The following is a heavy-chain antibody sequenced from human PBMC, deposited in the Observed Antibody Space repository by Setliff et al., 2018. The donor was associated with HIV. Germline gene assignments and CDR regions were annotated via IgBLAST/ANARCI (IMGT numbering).Heavy chain of an antibody. CDR3: ARHTAVNVSPSGLGYYYIDV. V-gene: IGHV4-39*01. CDR2: IYYTGHT. D-gene: IGHD3-9*01. J-gene: IGHJ6*03. CDR1: GDSIHSVTSY. Sequence: SETLSLTCTVSGDSIHSVTSYWGWFRQSPGKGLEWIGTIYYTGHTFNNPSLTSRVTMSVDTSKSQFSLKLQSVTAADTAIYYCARHTAVNVSPSGLGYYYIDVWAKGTSVTVSS.